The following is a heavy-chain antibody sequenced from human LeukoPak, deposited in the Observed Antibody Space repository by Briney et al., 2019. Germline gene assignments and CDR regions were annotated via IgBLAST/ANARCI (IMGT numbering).Heavy chain of an antibody. V-gene: IGHV3-23*01. D-gene: IGHD3-3*01. CDR3: AKGTIFGSVDYYYYMDV. CDR1: GFTFSSYA. Sequence: PGGSLRLSCAASGFTFSSYAMSWVRQAPGKGLEWVSAISGSGGSTYYADSVKGRFTISRDNSKNTLYLQMNSLRAEDTAVYYCAKGTIFGSVDYYYYMDVWGKGTTVTVSS. CDR2: ISGSGGST. J-gene: IGHJ6*03.